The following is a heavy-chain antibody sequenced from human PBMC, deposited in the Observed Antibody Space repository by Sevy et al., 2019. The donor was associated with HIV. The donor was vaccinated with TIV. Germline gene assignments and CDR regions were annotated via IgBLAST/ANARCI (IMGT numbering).Heavy chain of an antibody. Sequence: GGSLRLSCTTSGFTFDDYAMSWFRQAPGKGLEWVAFITRNSYEAYGGTTDYGAPVKGRFVISRNESKSIAYLQRNGLKIEDTAVYYCTRGLATADTPEYYFDYWGQGTLVTVSS. CDR3: TRGLATADTPEYYFDY. D-gene: IGHD5-12*01. CDR2: ITRNSYEAYGGTT. J-gene: IGHJ4*02. CDR1: GFTFDDYA. V-gene: IGHV3-49*03.